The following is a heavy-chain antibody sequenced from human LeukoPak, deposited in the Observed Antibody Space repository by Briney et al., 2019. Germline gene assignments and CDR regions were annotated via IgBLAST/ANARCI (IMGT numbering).Heavy chain of an antibody. J-gene: IGHJ4*02. V-gene: IGHV5-10-1*01. CDR2: IYPGDSYT. CDR3: ARYWGSDDPVTAIQQELDY. D-gene: IGHD2-21*02. CDR1: GYSFTNYW. Sequence: GESLKISCKGSGYSFTNYWISWVRQMPDKGLEWMGRIYPGDSYTEYSPSFQGHVTISVDKSINTAYLQWGSLKASDTAMYYCARYWGSDDPVTAIQQELDYWGQGTLVTVSS.